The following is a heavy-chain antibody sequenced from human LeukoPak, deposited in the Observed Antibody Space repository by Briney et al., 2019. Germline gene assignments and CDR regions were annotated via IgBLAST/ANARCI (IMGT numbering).Heavy chain of an antibody. CDR3: ARDQNVVVPAAMVTIFDY. CDR2: VSGSGGST. Sequence: GGSLRLSCAASGFTFSSYAMSWVRQAPGKGLEWVSGVSGSGGSTYYADSVKGRFTISRDNSKNTLYLQMNSLRAEDTAVYYCARDQNVVVPAAMVTIFDYWGQGTLVTVSS. D-gene: IGHD2-2*01. J-gene: IGHJ4*02. CDR1: GFTFSSYA. V-gene: IGHV3-23*01.